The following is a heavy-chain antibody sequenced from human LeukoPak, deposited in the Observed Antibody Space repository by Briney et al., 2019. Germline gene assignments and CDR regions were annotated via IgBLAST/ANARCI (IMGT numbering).Heavy chain of an antibody. CDR1: GYTLTELS. Sequence: ASMTVSFKVSGYTLTELSMHWVRQAPGKGLEWMGGFDPEDGETIYAQKFQGRVTMTEDTSTDTAYMELSSPRSEDTAVYYCATVNLLGYQLLPPPYNWFDPWGQGTLVTVSS. CDR3: ATVNLLGYQLLPPPYNWFDP. J-gene: IGHJ5*02. CDR2: FDPEDGET. V-gene: IGHV1-24*01. D-gene: IGHD2-2*01.